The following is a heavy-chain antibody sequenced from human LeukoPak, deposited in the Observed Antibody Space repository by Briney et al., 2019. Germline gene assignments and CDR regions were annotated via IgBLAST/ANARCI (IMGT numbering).Heavy chain of an antibody. Sequence: ASVKVSCKASEGTFSSYAISWVRQAPGQGLEWMGRIIPIFGTANYAQKFQGRVTITTDESTSTAYMELSSLRSEDTAVYFCARDSGYCGGDCYHYYYYYMDVWGKGTTVSVSS. CDR2: IIPIFGTA. CDR3: ARDSGYCGGDCYHYYYYYMDV. D-gene: IGHD2-21*02. J-gene: IGHJ6*03. CDR1: EGTFSSYA. V-gene: IGHV1-69*05.